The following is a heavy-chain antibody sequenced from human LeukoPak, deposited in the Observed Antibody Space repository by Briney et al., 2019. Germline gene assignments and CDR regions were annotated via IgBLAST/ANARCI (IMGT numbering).Heavy chain of an antibody. D-gene: IGHD2-2*01. CDR3: ASHPAYCSSTSCQNWFDP. J-gene: IGHJ5*02. V-gene: IGHV1-18*01. CDR2: ISAYNGNT. CDR1: GYTFTSYG. Sequence: ASVKVSCKASGYTFTSYGISWVRQAPGQGLEWMGWISAYNGNTNYAQKLQGRVTMTTDTSTSTAYMELRSLRSDDTAVYYCASHPAYCSSTSCQNWFDPWGQGTLVTVSS.